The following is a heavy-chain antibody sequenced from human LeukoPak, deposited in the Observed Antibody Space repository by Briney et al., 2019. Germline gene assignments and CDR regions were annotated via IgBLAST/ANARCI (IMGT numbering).Heavy chain of an antibody. CDR3: AKSNGYGLIDY. CDR2: IYSSGNT. J-gene: IGHJ4*02. Sequence: SETLSLTCAVSGASISSSNYYWGWVRQSPGKGLEWIGNIYSSGNTYYNASLESRVTMYMDTSKNQFSLKLSSVTAADTAMYYCAKSNGYGLIDYWGQGTLVTVSS. CDR1: GASISSSNYY. D-gene: IGHD5-12*01. V-gene: IGHV4-39*01.